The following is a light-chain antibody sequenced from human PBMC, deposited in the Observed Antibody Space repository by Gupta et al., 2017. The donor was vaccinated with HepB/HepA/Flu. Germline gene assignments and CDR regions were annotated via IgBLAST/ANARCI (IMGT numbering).Light chain of an antibody. Sequence: EIVLTQSPATLSLSPGERATLSCRASQSISSYLAWYQQKPGQAHRLLIYDASNRATGIPARFSGSGSGRDFTLTISSLEPEDFAVYYCQQRSNWPRTFGQGTKVESK. V-gene: IGKV3-11*02. CDR1: QSISSY. CDR3: QQRSNWPRT. J-gene: IGKJ1*01. CDR2: DAS.